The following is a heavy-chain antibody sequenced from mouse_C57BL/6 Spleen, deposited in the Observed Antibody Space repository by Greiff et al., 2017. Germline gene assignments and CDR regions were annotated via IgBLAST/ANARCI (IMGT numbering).Heavy chain of an antibody. CDR3: ASPHGYDWYFDV. CDR2: INPSTGGT. V-gene: IGHV1-42*01. D-gene: IGHD2-2*01. Sequence: VQLQQSGPELVKPGASVKISCKASGYSFTGYYMNWVKQSPEKSLEWIGEINPSTGGTTYNQKFKAKATLTVDKSSSTAYMQLKSLTSEDSAVYYCASPHGYDWYFDVWGTGTTVTVSS. J-gene: IGHJ1*03. CDR1: GYSFTGYY.